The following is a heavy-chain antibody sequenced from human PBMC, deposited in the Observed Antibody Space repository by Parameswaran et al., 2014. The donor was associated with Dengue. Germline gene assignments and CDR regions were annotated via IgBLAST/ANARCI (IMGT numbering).Heavy chain of an antibody. CDR3: ARDTYCSGGSCYPVYYFDF. Sequence: VRQMPGKGLEWVANIKDDGSEKYYLDSVKGRFTISRDNAKRSLFLQMNNLRAEDTAIYYCARDTYCSGGSCYPVYYFDFWGQGTLVTVSS. J-gene: IGHJ4*02. V-gene: IGHV3-7*05. D-gene: IGHD2-15*01. CDR2: IKDDGSEK.